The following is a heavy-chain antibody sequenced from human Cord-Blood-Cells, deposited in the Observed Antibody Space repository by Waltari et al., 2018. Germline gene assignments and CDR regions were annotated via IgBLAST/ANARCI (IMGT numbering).Heavy chain of an antibody. CDR3: ARVGAEYNWNDY. V-gene: IGHV3-21*01. CDR1: GVTFSRYS. J-gene: IGHJ4*02. Sequence: VQLVESGGGSVKHGGALRLSCAVSGVTFSRYSTTFVRKAPGKGLEWVSSISSSSIYIYYSDSVKGRFTISRDNAKNSLYLQMNSLRAEDTAVYYCARVGAEYNWNDYWGQGTLVTVSS. D-gene: IGHD1-20*01. CDR2: ISSSSIYI.